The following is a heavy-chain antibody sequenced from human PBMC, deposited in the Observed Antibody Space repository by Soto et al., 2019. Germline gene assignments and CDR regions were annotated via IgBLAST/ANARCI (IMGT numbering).Heavy chain of an antibody. V-gene: IGHV1-3*01. D-gene: IGHD3-3*01. J-gene: IGHJ4*02. CDR3: AREHDYWCHYSWDY. CDR2: INAGNGNT. CDR1: GYTFTSYS. Sequence: QVHHVQSGAEVRKPGASVKVSCKTSGYTFTSYSIHWVRQAPGQRLEWMGWINAGNGNTKYSQNFQGRVTISRDTSASTAYMELSSLRAEDTAMYLCAREHDYWCHYSWDYWGQGTLVTVSS.